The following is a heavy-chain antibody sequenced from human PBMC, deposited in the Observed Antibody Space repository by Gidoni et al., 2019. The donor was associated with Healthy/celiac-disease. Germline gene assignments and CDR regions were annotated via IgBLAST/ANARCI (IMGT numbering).Heavy chain of an antibody. CDR2: IYYSGST. J-gene: IGHJ4*02. Sequence: QVQLQESGPGLVTPSETLSLTCTVSAGSISRSYWSWIRQPPGKGLEWIGYIYYSGSTNYNTYLKSRVTISVDTSKNQFSLKLSSVNAADTAVYYCARGSYYYDSSGYGYWGQGTLVTVSS. CDR3: ARGSYYYDSSGYGY. CDR1: AGSISRSY. D-gene: IGHD3-22*01. V-gene: IGHV4-59*01.